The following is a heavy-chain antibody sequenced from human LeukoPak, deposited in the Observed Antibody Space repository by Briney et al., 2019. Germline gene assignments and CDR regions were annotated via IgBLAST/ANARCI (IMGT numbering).Heavy chain of an antibody. D-gene: IGHD3-22*01. CDR2: IIPILGIA. Sequence: SVKVSCKASGGTFSSYAISWVRQAPGQGLEWMGRIIPILGIANYAQKFQGRVTITADKSTSTAYMELSSLRSEDTAVYYCARDYDSSGYYSALGGWGQGTLVTVSS. J-gene: IGHJ4*02. CDR3: ARDYDSSGYYSALGG. V-gene: IGHV1-69*04. CDR1: GGTFSSYA.